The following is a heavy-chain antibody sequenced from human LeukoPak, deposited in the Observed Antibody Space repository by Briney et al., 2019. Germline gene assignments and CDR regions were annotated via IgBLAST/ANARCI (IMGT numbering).Heavy chain of an antibody. CDR3: AKQDSRYYDPGSSPFDY. J-gene: IGHJ4*02. D-gene: IGHD3-10*01. Sequence: GGSLRLSCAASGFAFSTYAMSWVRQAPGKGLEWVSAISGSGGRTYYADSVKGRFTISRDNSKNTLYLQMNSLRVEDTAIYYCAKQDSRYYDPGSSPFDYWGQGTLVTVSS. CDR2: ISGSGGRT. CDR1: GFAFSTYA. V-gene: IGHV3-23*01.